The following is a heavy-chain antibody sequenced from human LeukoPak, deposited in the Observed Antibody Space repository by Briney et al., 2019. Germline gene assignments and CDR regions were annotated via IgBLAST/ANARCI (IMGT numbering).Heavy chain of an antibody. D-gene: IGHD5-18*01. CDR1: GFTFSSYG. V-gene: IGHV3-30*02. J-gene: IGHJ4*02. CDR2: IRYDGSNK. CDR3: ARSPKDTAMAKPDY. Sequence: GGSLRLSCAASGFTFSSYGMHWVRQAPGKGLEWVAFIRYDGSNKYYADSVKGRFTISRDNSKNTLYLQMNSLRAEDTAVYYCARSPKDTAMAKPDYWGQGTLVTVSS.